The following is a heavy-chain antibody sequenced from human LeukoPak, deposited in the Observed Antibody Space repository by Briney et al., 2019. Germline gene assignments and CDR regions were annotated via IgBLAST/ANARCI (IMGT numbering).Heavy chain of an antibody. V-gene: IGHV4-4*02. D-gene: IGHD2-2*01. CDR3: ARNANPTDAFDI. CDR2: IYHSVST. Sequence: PSETLSLTCAVSGGSISSSNWWSWVRQPPGKGLEWIGEIYHSVSTNYNPSLESRVSISVDKSKNLFSLKLNSVTAADTAVYYCARNANPTDAFDIWGQGTMVTVFS. CDR1: GGSISSSNW. J-gene: IGHJ3*02.